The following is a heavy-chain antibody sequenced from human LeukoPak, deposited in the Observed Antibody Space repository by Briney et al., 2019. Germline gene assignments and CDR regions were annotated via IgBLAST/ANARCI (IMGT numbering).Heavy chain of an antibody. V-gene: IGHV3-66*01. CDR3: ARGGIAVYYYYGMDV. CDR2: IYSGGST. CDR1: GFTVSSNY. Sequence: PGGSLRLSCAASGFTVSSNYMSWVRQAPGKGLEWVSVIYSGGSTYYADSVKGRFTISRDNSKNTLYLQMNSLRAEDTAVYYCARGGIAVYYYYGMDVWGQGTTVTVSS. J-gene: IGHJ6*02. D-gene: IGHD6-19*01.